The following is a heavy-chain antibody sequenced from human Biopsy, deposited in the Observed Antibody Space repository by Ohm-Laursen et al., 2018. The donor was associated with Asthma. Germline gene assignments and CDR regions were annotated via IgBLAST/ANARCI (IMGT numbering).Heavy chain of an antibody. V-gene: IGHV3-15*01. CDR3: TTTMVAAIVATISAAFDY. Sequence: SLRLSCVASGFTFSNAWMSWVRQAPGKGLEWVGRIKSKTDGGTTDYAAPVKGRFTISRDDSKNTLYLQMNSLKTEDTAVYYCTTTMVAAIVATISAAFDYWGQGTLVTVSS. CDR2: IKSKTDGGTT. D-gene: IGHD5-12*01. CDR1: GFTFSNAW. J-gene: IGHJ4*02.